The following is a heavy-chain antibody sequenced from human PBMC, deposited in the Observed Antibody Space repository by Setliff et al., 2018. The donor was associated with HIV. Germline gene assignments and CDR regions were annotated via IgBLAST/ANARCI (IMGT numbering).Heavy chain of an antibody. Sequence: PGGSLRLSCTASGLIVGDSAMSWVRQAPGKGLEWIGFIKSKAYGGTIEYAASVKGRFTISRDDSKSIAYLQMNNLKTEDTGVYYCAYPTRVVGGGAFDIWGQGTMVTVSS. CDR1: GLIVGDSA. CDR3: AYPTRVVGGGAFDI. J-gene: IGHJ3*02. D-gene: IGHD3-16*01. CDR2: IKSKAYGGTI. V-gene: IGHV3-49*04.